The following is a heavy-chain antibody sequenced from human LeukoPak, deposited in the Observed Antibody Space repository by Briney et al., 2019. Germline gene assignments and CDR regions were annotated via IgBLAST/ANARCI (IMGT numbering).Heavy chain of an antibody. D-gene: IGHD3-10*01. CDR2: IYYSGYT. J-gene: IGHJ6*03. CDR1: GGSISSYY. CDR3: ARGITMVRGVISHPYYYMDV. V-gene: IGHV4-59*12. Sequence: SETLSLTCTVSGGSISSYYWSWIRQPPGKGLEWIGYIYYSGYTNYNPSLKSRVTISVDTSKNQFSLKLSSVTAADTAVYYCARGITMVRGVISHPYYYMDVWGKGTTVTVSS.